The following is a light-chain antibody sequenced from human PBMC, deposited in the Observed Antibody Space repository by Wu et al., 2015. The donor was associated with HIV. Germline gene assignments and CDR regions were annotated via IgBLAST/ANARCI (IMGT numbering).Light chain of an antibody. J-gene: IGKJ2*03. CDR2: GAS. CDR1: QSISSNY. CDR3: QQYGTSPLYS. V-gene: IGKV3-20*01. Sequence: EIVLTQSPDTLSLSPGERATLSCRASQSISSNYLAWYQQKPGQAPRLLMYGASSRATGIPDRFSGSGSGTDFTLTISRLEPEDFAVYYCQQYGTSPLYSFGQGTKLEI.